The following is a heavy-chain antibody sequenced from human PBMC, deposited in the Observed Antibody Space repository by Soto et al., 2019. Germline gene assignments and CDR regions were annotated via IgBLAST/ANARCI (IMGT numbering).Heavy chain of an antibody. V-gene: IGHV4-59*08. CDR2: IYYSGST. CDR3: GRHLPSITMVQGVNNNWFDP. J-gene: IGHJ5*02. Sequence: SETLSLTCTVSGGSISSYYWSWIRQPPGKGLEWIGYIYYSGSTNYNPSLKSRVTISVDTSKNQFSLKLSSVTAADTAVYYCGRHLPSITMVQGVNNNWFDPWGQGTLVTVSS. CDR1: GGSISSYY. D-gene: IGHD3-10*01.